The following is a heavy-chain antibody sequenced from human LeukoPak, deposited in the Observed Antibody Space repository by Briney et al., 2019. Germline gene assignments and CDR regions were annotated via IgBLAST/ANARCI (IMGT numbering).Heavy chain of an antibody. CDR1: GYRFTDYY. V-gene: IGHV1-2*02. J-gene: IGHJ4*02. D-gene: IGHD6-13*01. CDR2: FNPESGGT. Sequence: ASVKVSCKASGYRFTDYYMHWVRQAPGQGLEWMGWFNPESGGTNYAQKFQGRVTMTTDTTISTACMELTRLRSDDTAVYYCASALNSRSSSCWGQGTRVTVSS. CDR3: ASALNSRSSSC.